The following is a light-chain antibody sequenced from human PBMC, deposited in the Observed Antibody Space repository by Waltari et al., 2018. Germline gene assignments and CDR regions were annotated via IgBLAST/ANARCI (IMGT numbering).Light chain of an antibody. CDR3: QQRTDRPPVT. CDR1: QSVSVY. V-gene: IGKV3-11*01. Sequence: EVVLTQSPATLFLSPGESTTLSCRSSQSVSVYLAWYQQKPGQAPRLLIYDASDRATGVPARCSGSGSGTDFTLTISSLEPEDFAVYYCQQRTDRPPVTFGQGTRVEMK. CDR2: DAS. J-gene: IGKJ1*01.